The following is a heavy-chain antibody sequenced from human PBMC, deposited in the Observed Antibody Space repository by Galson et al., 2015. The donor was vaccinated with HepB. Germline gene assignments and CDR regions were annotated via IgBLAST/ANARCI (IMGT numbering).Heavy chain of an antibody. Sequence: SLRLSCAASGFTFSDYYMSWIRQAPGKGLEWVSYISSSSSYTNYADSVKGRFTISRDNAKNSLYLQMNSLRAEDTAVYYCARESIAAGWVDPWGQGTLVTVSS. CDR3: ARESIAAGWVDP. V-gene: IGHV3-11*05. J-gene: IGHJ5*02. CDR2: ISSSSSYT. D-gene: IGHD6-13*01. CDR1: GFTFSDYY.